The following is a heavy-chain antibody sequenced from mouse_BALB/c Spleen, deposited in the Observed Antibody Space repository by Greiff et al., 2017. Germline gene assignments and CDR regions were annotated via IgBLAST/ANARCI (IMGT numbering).Heavy chain of an antibody. Sequence: QVQLKQSGPELVKPGASVKISCKASGYSFTRYYIHWVKQRPGQGLEWIGWIFPGSGNTKYNEKFKGKATLTADTSSSTAYMQLSSLTSEDSAVYFCAREARATLMDYWGQGTSVTVSS. CDR1: GYSFTRYY. V-gene: IGHV1-66*01. CDR3: AREARATLMDY. CDR2: IFPGSGNT. J-gene: IGHJ4*01. D-gene: IGHD3-1*01.